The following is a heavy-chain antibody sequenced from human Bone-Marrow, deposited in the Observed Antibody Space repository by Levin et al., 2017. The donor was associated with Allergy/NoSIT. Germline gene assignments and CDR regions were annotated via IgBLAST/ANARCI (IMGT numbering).Heavy chain of an antibody. D-gene: IGHD6-13*01. Sequence: SQTLSLTCTVSGGSISSYYWSWIRQPPGKGLEWIGYIYYSGSTNYNPSLKSRVTISVDTSKNQFSLKLSSVTAADTAVYYCARGSDSSSWRAYYFDYWGQGTLVTVSS. CDR2: IYYSGST. J-gene: IGHJ4*02. V-gene: IGHV4-59*01. CDR1: GGSISSYY. CDR3: ARGSDSSSWRAYYFDY.